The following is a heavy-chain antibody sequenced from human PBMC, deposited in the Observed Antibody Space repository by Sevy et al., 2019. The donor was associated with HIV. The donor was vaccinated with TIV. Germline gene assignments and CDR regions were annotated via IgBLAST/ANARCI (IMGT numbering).Heavy chain of an antibody. D-gene: IGHD2-15*01. CDR1: GFIFDDFG. CDR3: ARGGCSSGSGYQYYHYGMDV. CDR2: INRYGGTK. Sequence: GGSLRLSCAASGFIFDDFGMAWVRQVPGKGLEWVCGINRYGGTKSYAESVKGRFTISRDNAKNSLFLEMNSLRVEDAALYHCARGGCSSGSGYQYYHYGMDVWGQGTTVTVSS. V-gene: IGHV3-20*01. J-gene: IGHJ6*02.